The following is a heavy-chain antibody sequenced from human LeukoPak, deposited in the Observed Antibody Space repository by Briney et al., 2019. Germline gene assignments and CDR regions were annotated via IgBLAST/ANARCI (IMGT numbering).Heavy chain of an antibody. CDR2: IYYSGST. CDR1: GGSISSSSYY. D-gene: IGHD4-11*01. J-gene: IGHJ6*02. V-gene: IGHV4-39*01. Sequence: PSETLSLTCTVSGGSISSSSYYWGWLRQPPGKGLEWIGSIYYSGSTYYNPSLKSRVTISVDTSKNQFSLKLSSVTAADTAVYYCARRVGTVTEFYGMDVWGQGTTVTVSS. CDR3: ARRVGTVTEFYGMDV.